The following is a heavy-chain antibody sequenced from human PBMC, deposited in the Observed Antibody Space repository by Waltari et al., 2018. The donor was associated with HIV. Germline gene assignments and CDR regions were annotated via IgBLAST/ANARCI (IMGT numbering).Heavy chain of an antibody. V-gene: IGHV4-34*01. CDR2: INHSGST. CDR3: TRLTLTYDYDDDEPVNWIDP. D-gene: IGHD4-17*01. CDR1: GGSFSGFY. J-gene: IGHJ5*02. Sequence: QVQLPQWGAGLLKASATLSPTCTVHGGSFSGFYWGWHRQPPGTGLEWIGEINHSGSTNDDPSLKSRVTISVDTSKNQFSLTVKSVTAADTAVYYCTRLTLTYDYDDDEPVNWIDPWGQGTLVSVSS.